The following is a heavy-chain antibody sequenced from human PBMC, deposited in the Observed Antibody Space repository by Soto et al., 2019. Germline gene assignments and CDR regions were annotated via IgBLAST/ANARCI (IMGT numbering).Heavy chain of an antibody. D-gene: IGHD2-15*01. CDR1: GYSFDTFG. J-gene: IGHJ2*01. Sequence: QVQVVQSGAEVKKPGASVKDACKASGYSFDTFGMSWVRQAPGQGLEWMGWISIEKGDTNSAQKFQDRVTMTTDTSTSTAYMELRSLTSDDTAVYYCARCYCSVGSCFTCWHFDLWGRGTLVTVSS. CDR3: ARCYCSVGSCFTCWHFDL. V-gene: IGHV1-18*01. CDR2: ISIEKGDT.